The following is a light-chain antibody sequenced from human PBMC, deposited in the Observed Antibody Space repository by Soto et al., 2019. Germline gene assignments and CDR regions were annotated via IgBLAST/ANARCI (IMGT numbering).Light chain of an antibody. V-gene: IGKV1-9*01. CDR3: QQLNSYPVT. CDR2: AAS. J-gene: IGKJ4*01. Sequence: DIQLTQSPSFLSASVGDRVTITCRASQGISSDLAWYRQKPGKAPKLLIYAASTLQSGVPSRFSGSGSGTEFTLTISSLQPEDFATYYCQQLNSYPVTFGGGTKVEIK. CDR1: QGISSD.